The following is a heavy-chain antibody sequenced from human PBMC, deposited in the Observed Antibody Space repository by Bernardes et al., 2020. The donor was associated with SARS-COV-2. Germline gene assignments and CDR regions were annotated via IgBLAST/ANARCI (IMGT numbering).Heavy chain of an antibody. CDR2: TRNKANSYST. V-gene: IGHV3-72*01. J-gene: IGHJ1*01. CDR1: GFTFSDHY. Sequence: GGSLRLSCAASGFTFSDHYMDWVRQAPGKGLEWVGRTRNKANSYSTEYAASVKGRFTVARDDSKNSFYLQMNSLKTEDTAVYYFIESGYCSTTSCPRAYFQHWGQGTLVTVSP. CDR3: IESGYCSTTSCPRAYFQH. D-gene: IGHD2-2*01.